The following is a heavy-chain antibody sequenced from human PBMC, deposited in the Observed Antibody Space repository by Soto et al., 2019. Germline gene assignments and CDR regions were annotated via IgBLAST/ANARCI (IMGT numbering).Heavy chain of an antibody. Sequence: PGGSLRLSCAASGFTFSDHYMDWLRQAPGKGLEWVGRSRNRTNGYNTEYAASVKGRFTVSRDPSQNSLYLQMNSLRTDDTAVYYCARTNSGSYPHFDSWGQGTQVTVSS. CDR2: SRNRTNGYNT. CDR1: GFTFSDHY. J-gene: IGHJ4*02. V-gene: IGHV3-72*01. D-gene: IGHD3-22*01. CDR3: ARTNSGSYPHFDS.